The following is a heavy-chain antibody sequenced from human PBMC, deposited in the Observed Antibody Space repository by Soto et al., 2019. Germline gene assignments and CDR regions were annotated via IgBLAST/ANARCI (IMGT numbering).Heavy chain of an antibody. V-gene: IGHV3-33*01. CDR1: GFTFSSYG. J-gene: IGHJ6*03. CDR2: IWYDGSNK. CDR3: ARDRVFLWFGENMDV. D-gene: IGHD3-10*01. Sequence: QVQLVESGGGVVQPGRSLRLSCAASGFTFSSYGMHWVRQAPGKGLEWVAVIWYDGSNKYYADSVKGRFTISRDNSKNTLYLQVNSLRAEDTAVYYCARDRVFLWFGENMDVWGKGTTVTVSS.